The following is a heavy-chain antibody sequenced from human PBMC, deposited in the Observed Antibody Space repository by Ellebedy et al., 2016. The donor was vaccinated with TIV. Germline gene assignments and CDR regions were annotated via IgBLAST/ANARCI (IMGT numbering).Heavy chain of an antibody. Sequence: ASVKVSCKASGYAFGSYSISWVRQAPGQGLEWMGWISAYTGNTNYAQKFQGRVTLTTDTSTSTAYMELRSLRSEDTAVYFCAREERFMVRETHTYDIWGQGTMVTVSS. D-gene: IGHD3-10*01. CDR1: GYAFGSYS. V-gene: IGHV1-18*01. J-gene: IGHJ3*02. CDR2: ISAYTGNT. CDR3: AREERFMVRETHTYDI.